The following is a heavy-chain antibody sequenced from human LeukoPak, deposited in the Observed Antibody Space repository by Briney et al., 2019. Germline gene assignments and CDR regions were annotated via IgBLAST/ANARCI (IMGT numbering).Heavy chain of an antibody. D-gene: IGHD1-26*01. Sequence: PGGSLRLSCAASGFTFSDSAMHWVRQAPGKGLVWVSPINSDGSSTSYADSVKGRFTISRDNAKNTLSLQMNSLRAEDTAVYYCARVGGSNAFDIWGQGTMVIVSS. CDR1: GFTFSDSA. V-gene: IGHV3-74*01. CDR2: INSDGSST. J-gene: IGHJ3*02. CDR3: ARVGGSNAFDI.